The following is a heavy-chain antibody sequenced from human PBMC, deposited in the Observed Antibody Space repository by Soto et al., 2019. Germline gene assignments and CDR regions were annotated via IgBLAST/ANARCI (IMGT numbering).Heavy chain of an antibody. V-gene: IGHV3-66*01. D-gene: IGHD2-21*02. CDR1: GFTVSNNY. Sequence: EVQLVESGGGLVQPGGSLRLSCAVSGFTVSNNYMSWVRQAPEKGLEWISVIYSGGDTNYADSVKVRFIISRDNSKNTLYLQMNSLRVDDTAVYYCARGGGAYCGNDCIRAVDIWGQGTMVTVSS. J-gene: IGHJ3*02. CDR2: IYSGGDT. CDR3: ARGGGAYCGNDCIRAVDI.